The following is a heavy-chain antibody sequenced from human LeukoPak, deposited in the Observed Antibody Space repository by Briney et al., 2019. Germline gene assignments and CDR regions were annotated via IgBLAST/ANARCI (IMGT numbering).Heavy chain of an antibody. Sequence: ASVKVSCKASGYTFTSYGISWVRQAPGQGLEWMGWISAYNGNTNYAQKLQGRVTMTTDTSTSTAHMELRSLRSDDTAVYYCARDRGGYCSGGSCYPWGYYYYGMDVWGQGTTVTVSS. CDR3: ARDRGGYCSGGSCYPWGYYYYGMDV. J-gene: IGHJ6*02. D-gene: IGHD2-15*01. CDR2: ISAYNGNT. V-gene: IGHV1-18*01. CDR1: GYTFTSYG.